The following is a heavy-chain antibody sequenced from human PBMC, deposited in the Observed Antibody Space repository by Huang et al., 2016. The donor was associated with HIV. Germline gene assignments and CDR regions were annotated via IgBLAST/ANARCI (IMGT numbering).Heavy chain of an antibody. CDR1: GGSFSSSSYY. Sequence: QLQLQESGPGLVKPSETLSLTCTVSGGSFSSSSYYWGWIRQPPGKGLEWVGSSYETGSTYYNPSLKSRVTISVDTSKNQFSLKLTSVTAADTAVYYCARAEGGLAYCGGDCTFFDYWGQGTLVTVSS. CDR3: ARAEGGLAYCGGDCTFFDY. CDR2: SYETGST. J-gene: IGHJ4*02. D-gene: IGHD2-21*02. V-gene: IGHV4-39*01.